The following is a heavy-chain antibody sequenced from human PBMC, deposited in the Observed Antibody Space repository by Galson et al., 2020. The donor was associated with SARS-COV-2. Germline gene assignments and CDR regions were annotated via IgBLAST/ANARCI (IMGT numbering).Heavy chain of an antibody. V-gene: IGHV3-23*01. Sequence: GESLKISCAASGFTFSSYAMSWVRQAPGKGLEWVSAISGSGGSTYYADSVKGRFTISRDNSKNTLYLQMNSLRAEDTAVYYCAKGLTHPYDFWSGYYVEPGLSKLYYYYYYMDVWGKGTTVTVSS. D-gene: IGHD3-3*01. CDR3: AKGLTHPYDFWSGYYVEPGLSKLYYYYYYMDV. CDR1: GFTFSSYA. CDR2: ISGSGGST. J-gene: IGHJ6*03.